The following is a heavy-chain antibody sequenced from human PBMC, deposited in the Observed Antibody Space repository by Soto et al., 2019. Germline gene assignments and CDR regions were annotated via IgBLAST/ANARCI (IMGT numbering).Heavy chain of an antibody. CDR2: INPNSGGT. Sequence: QVQLVHSGAEVKKPGASVKVSCKDSGYTVTGYYMHWVRQAAGQGLEWMGWINPNSGGTNYAQKFQGRITLTSDTSISTAYIELIRLRSDDTAVYYCARSPAAGTDWFDPWGQGTLVTVSS. CDR3: ARSPAAGTDWFDP. CDR1: GYTVTGYY. V-gene: IGHV1-2*02. D-gene: IGHD6-13*01. J-gene: IGHJ5*02.